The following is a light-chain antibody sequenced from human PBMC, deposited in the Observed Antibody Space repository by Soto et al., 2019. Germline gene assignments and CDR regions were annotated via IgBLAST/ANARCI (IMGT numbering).Light chain of an antibody. V-gene: IGKV3-15*01. Sequence: EIVMTQSPATLSVSPGDRATLSCRASQSVSSNLAWYQQKPGQTPKLLIYVASTRATGIPARFSGSGSGTEFTPTISSLQSEDFAVYYCQQYNVWPLTFGGGTKVGFK. CDR2: VAS. CDR3: QQYNVWPLT. J-gene: IGKJ4*01. CDR1: QSVSSN.